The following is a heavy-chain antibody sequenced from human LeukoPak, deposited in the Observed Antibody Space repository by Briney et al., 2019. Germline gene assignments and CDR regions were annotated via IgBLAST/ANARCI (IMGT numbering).Heavy chain of an antibody. Sequence: ASVKVSCKASGYTFTGYYMHWVRQAPGQGLEWMGWINPNSGGTKYAQKFQGRVTMTRDTSISTAYMDLSRLRSDDTAVYYCARVNWNDAGGNFDYWGQGTLVTVSS. D-gene: IGHD1-20*01. V-gene: IGHV1-2*02. CDR2: INPNSGGT. CDR3: ARVNWNDAGGNFDY. J-gene: IGHJ4*02. CDR1: GYTFTGYY.